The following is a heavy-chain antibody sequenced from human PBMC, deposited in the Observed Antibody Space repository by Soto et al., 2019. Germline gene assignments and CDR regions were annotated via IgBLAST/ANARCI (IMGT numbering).Heavy chain of an antibody. CDR1: GGTFSSYT. CDR3: ARGRGDGRETC. D-gene: IGHD2-21*02. CDR2: IIPTRGIA. V-gene: IGHV1-69*02. J-gene: IGHJ4*02. Sequence: QVQLVQSGAVVKKPGSSVKVASKASGGTFSSYTISCVPQAPGQGLGWIGRIIPTRGIANFAQKFKGRVTITADKSTSTASMALSSLGSEDTPVYYGARGRGDGRETCGGKGALVTVSS.